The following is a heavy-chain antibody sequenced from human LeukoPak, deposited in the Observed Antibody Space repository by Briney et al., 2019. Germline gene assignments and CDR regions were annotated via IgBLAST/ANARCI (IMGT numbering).Heavy chain of an antibody. CDR3: ARADFIDAGPYLIGP. J-gene: IGHJ5*02. Sequence: ASVKVSCKTSEHTFTDYYIHWVRQAPGQGLEWMGWINTKTGRTSSARKFQGRVTMTRDPSITTVYMDMAWLTSDDTAIYFCARADFIDAGPYLIGPWGQGTLVTVSS. D-gene: IGHD3-3*01. CDR2: INTKTGRT. CDR1: EHTFTDYY. V-gene: IGHV1-2*02.